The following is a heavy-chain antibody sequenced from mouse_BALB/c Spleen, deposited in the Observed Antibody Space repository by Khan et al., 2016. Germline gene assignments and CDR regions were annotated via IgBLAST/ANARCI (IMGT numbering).Heavy chain of an antibody. D-gene: IGHD2-13*01. V-gene: IGHV9-3-1*01. CDR2: INTYTGET. CDR3: AIGGDYGGFAS. J-gene: IGHJ3*01. Sequence: QIQLVQSGPELKKPGETVKISCKASGYTFTNYGMNWVKQAPGKGLKWMGWINTYTGETTYADDFKGRFAFSLQTSASTAYLQINNLKNEDTATYFCAIGGDYGGFASWGQGTLVTVSA. CDR1: GYTFTNYG.